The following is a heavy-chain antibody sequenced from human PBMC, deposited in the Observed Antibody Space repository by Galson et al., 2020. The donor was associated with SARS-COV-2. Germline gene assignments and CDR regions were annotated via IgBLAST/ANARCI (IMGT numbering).Heavy chain of an antibody. CDR2: INPNSGGT. J-gene: IGHJ3*02. CDR1: GYTFTGYY. CDR3: ASPYDGAFDAFDI. D-gene: IGHD1-26*01. Sequence: ASVKVSCKASGYTFTGYYMHWVRQAPGQGLEWMGWINPNSGGTNYAQKFQGRVTMTRDTYISTAYMELSRLRSDDTAVYYCASPYDGAFDAFDIWGQGTMVTVSS. V-gene: IGHV1-2*02.